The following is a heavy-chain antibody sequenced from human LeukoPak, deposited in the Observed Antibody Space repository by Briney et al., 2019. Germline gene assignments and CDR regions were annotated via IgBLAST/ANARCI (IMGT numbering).Heavy chain of an antibody. V-gene: IGHV3-7*01. J-gene: IGHJ2*01. CDR3: ARGDSSGYFTYWYFDL. Sequence: GGSLRLSCAASGFTFSSYWMSWVRQAPGKGLEWVANIKQDGSEKYYVDSVKGRFTISRDNAKNSLYLQMNSLRAEDTAVYYCARGDSSGYFTYWYFDLWGRGTLVTVSS. D-gene: IGHD3-22*01. CDR2: IKQDGSEK. CDR1: GFTFSSYW.